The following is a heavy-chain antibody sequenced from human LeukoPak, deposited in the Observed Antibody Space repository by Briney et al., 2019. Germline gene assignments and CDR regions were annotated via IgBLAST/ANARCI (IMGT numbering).Heavy chain of an antibody. J-gene: IGHJ4*02. CDR3: AREGSGYPY. D-gene: IGHD5-12*01. CDR1: GYTFTGYY. Sequence: GASVKVSCKASGYTFTGYYMHWVRQAPGQGLEWMGWINPNSGGTNYAQKFQGRVTMTRDTSISTAYMEVSKLTSDDTAVFYCAREGSGYPYWGQGTLVTVSS. CDR2: INPNSGGT. V-gene: IGHV1-2*02.